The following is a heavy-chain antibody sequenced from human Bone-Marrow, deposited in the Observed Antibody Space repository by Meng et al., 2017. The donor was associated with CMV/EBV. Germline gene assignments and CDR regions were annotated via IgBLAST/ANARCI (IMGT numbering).Heavy chain of an antibody. D-gene: IGHD2-2*01. CDR3: ARDFGYCSSTSCYPRNWFDP. V-gene: IGHV1-69*04. J-gene: IGHJ5*02. Sequence: SVKVSCKASGGTFSSYTISWVRQAPGQGLEWMGRIIPILGIANYAQKFQGRVTITADKSTSTAYMELSSLRSEDTAVSYCARDFGYCSSTSCYPRNWFDPWGQGTLVNVAS. CDR2: IIPILGIA. CDR1: GGTFSSYT.